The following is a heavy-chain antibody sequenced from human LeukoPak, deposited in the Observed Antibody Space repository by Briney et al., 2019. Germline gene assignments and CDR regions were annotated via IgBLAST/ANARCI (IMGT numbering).Heavy chain of an antibody. CDR2: ISGSGGST. J-gene: IGHJ5*02. CDR1: GFTFSSYA. D-gene: IGHD1-1*01. Sequence: GGSLRLSWAASGFTFSSYAMSWVSQAPGKGLEWVSAISGSGGSTYYADSVKGRFTISRDNSKNTLYLQMNSLRAEDTAVYYCAKGIDWNRYNWFDPWGQGTLVTVSS. CDR3: AKGIDWNRYNWFDP. V-gene: IGHV3-23*01.